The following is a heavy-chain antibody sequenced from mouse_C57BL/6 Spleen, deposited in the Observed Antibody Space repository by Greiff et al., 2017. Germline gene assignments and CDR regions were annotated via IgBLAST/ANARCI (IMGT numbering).Heavy chain of an antibody. V-gene: IGHV1-26*01. CDR1: GYMFTDYY. J-gene: IGHJ4*01. CDR2: INPNNGGT. Sequence: EVQLQQSGPELVKPGASVKISCKASGYMFTDYYMNWVKQSHGKSLEWIGDINPNNGGTSYNQKFKGKATLTVDKSSSTAYMELRSLTSEDSAVYYCASSSYRDYYAMDYWGQGTSVTVSS. D-gene: IGHD1-1*01. CDR3: ASSSYRDYYAMDY.